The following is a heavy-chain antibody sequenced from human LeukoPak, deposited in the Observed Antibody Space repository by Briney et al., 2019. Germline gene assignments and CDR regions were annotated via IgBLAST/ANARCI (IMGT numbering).Heavy chain of an antibody. Sequence: GSLRLSCAASGFTVSSNYMSWVRQAPGKGLEWVSVIYSGGSTYYADSVKGRFTISRDNSKNTLYLQMNSLRAEDTAVYYCARTYSSSWGDYFDYWGQGTLVTVSS. CDR3: ARTYSSSWGDYFDY. J-gene: IGHJ4*02. CDR2: IYSGGST. D-gene: IGHD6-13*01. CDR1: GFTVSSNY. V-gene: IGHV3-66*01.